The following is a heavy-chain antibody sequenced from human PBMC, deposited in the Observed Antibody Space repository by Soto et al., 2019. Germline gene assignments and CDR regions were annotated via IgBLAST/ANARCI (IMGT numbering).Heavy chain of an antibody. CDR2: IWYDGSNK. CDR1: GFTFSSYG. D-gene: IGHD2-15*01. J-gene: IGHJ6*02. CDR3: ARALYCSGGSCFTGYYYYYGMDV. V-gene: IGHV3-33*01. Sequence: GGSLSLSCAASGFTFSSYGMHWVRQAPGKGLEWVAVIWYDGSNKYYADSVKGRFTISRDNSKNTLYLQMNSLRAEDTAVYYCARALYCSGGSCFTGYYYYYGMDVWGQGTTVTVSS.